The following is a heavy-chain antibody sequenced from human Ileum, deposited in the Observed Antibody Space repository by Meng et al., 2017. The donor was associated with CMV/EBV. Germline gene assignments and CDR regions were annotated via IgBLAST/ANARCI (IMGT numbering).Heavy chain of an antibody. D-gene: IGHD3-22*01. CDR1: GFTFSDYY. CDR3: ARSPLEIFDSSGHSH. V-gene: IGHV3-11*01. Sequence: GESLKISCTASGFTFSDYYMTWIRQAPGKGLECLAYISGRSSSIFYTDSVKGRFTISRDNAKSSLYLEMNNVKVGDTAVYYCARSPLEIFDSSGHSHWGQGTQVTVSS. J-gene: IGHJ4*03. CDR2: ISGRSSSI.